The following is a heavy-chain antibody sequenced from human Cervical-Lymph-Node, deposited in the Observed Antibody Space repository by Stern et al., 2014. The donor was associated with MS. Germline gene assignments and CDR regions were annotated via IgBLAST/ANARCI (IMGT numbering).Heavy chain of an antibody. CDR2: FYPENGKT. V-gene: IGHV1-24*01. CDR1: GYDLIELS. CDR3: ATSRPTGFVVVTAPFDY. D-gene: IGHD2-21*02. Sequence: QDQLVQSGAEVKKPGASVKVSCKVSGYDLIELSMHWVRQAPGKGLEWMGGFYPENGKTIYAQKFQGRVTMTEDTSTDTAYMELRSLRSDDTAEYYCATSRPTGFVVVTAPFDYWGQGTLVTVSS. J-gene: IGHJ4*02.